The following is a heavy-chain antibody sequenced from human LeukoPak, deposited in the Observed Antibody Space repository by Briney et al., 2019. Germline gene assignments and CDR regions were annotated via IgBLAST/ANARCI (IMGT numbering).Heavy chain of an antibody. V-gene: IGHV3-53*01. CDR2: IYSGGST. Sequence: PGGSLRLSCAASGFTVSSNYMSWVRQAPGKGLEWVSVIYSGGSTYYADSVKDRFTISRDNSKNTLYLQMNSLRAEDTAVYYCARAHPGYSSSLGWFDPWGQGTLVTVSS. CDR3: ARAHPGYSSSLGWFDP. CDR1: GFTVSSNY. D-gene: IGHD6-13*01. J-gene: IGHJ5*02.